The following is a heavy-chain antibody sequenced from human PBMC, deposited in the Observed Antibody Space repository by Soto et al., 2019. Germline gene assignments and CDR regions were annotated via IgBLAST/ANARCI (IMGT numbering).Heavy chain of an antibody. V-gene: IGHV3-30*18. J-gene: IGHJ4*02. D-gene: IGHD2-2*01. CDR1: GFTFSSYG. Sequence: GGSLRLSCAASGFTFSSYGMHWVRQAPGKGLEWVAVISYDGSNKYYAYSVKGRFTISRDNSKNTLYLQMNTLRADDTAAQYCAKGYERWLALGYWGQGTRVTVSP. CDR2: ISYDGSNK. CDR3: AKGYERWLALGY.